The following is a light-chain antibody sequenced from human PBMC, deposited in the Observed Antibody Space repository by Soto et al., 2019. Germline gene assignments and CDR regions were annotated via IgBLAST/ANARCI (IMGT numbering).Light chain of an antibody. CDR3: SSYTSGSSHYV. Sequence: QSVLTQPASVSGSPGQSTTISCTGTSSDVGAYYSVSWYQHHPGKAPKLIIYGVTNRPSGVSNRFSGSKSGNTASLTISGLQAEDEADYHCSSYTSGSSHYVFGTGTKVTV. J-gene: IGLJ1*01. CDR1: SSDVGAYYS. V-gene: IGLV2-14*01. CDR2: GVT.